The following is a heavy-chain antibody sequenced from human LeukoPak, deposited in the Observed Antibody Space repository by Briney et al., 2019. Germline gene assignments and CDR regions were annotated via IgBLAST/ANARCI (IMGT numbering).Heavy chain of an antibody. D-gene: IGHD3-10*01. Sequence: APVKVSCEASGYTFTSYGISWVRQAPGQGLEWMGWISAYNGNTNYAQKLQGRVTMTTDTSTSTAYMELRSLRSDDTAVYYCARDMGSGSYSPAEYFQHWGQGTLVTVSS. CDR2: ISAYNGNT. J-gene: IGHJ1*01. CDR1: GYTFTSYG. V-gene: IGHV1-18*01. CDR3: ARDMGSGSYSPAEYFQH.